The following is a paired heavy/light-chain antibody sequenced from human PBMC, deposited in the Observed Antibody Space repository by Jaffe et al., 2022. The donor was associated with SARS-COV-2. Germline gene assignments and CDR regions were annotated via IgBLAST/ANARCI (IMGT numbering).Heavy chain of an antibody. J-gene: IGHJ3*02. CDR1: GFTFSAHA. CDR3: AKDPPLWDGYSPLDGSDM. Sequence: EVQLLESGGGLVQPGGSLRLSCAASGFTFSAHALSWVRQAPGKGLEWVSAISGRGGSTYYADSVKGRFTISRDNSHNTLFLQMSSLRAEDTAIYYCAKDPPLWDGYSPLDGSDMWGQGTMVTVSS. D-gene: IGHD4-4*01. CDR2: ISGRGGST. V-gene: IGHV3-23*01.
Light chain of an antibody. V-gene: IGKV1-16*01. J-gene: IGKJ4*01. CDR1: QDISYY. CDR2: AAS. CDR3: QQYNSYPLT. Sequence: DIQMTQSPSSVSASVGDRVTITCRASQDISYYLAWFQQRPGKAPRPLISAASSLQSGVPSRFSGSGSGTHFSLTINSLQPEDFATYFCQQYNSYPLTFGGGTKVEIK.